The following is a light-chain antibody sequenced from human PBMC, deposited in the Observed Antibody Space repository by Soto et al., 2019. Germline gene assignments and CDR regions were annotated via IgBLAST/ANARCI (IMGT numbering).Light chain of an antibody. V-gene: IGKV3-15*01. CDR1: QSVSSN. CDR2: GAS. CDR3: QQYNNWHPWT. J-gene: IGKJ2*02. Sequence: EIVMTQSPATLSVSPGDRATLSCRASQSVSSNLAWYQQKPGQAPRLLIYGASTRATGIPARFSGSSSGTEFTLTISSLQSEDFAVYYCQQYNNWHPWTFGQGTKLEIK.